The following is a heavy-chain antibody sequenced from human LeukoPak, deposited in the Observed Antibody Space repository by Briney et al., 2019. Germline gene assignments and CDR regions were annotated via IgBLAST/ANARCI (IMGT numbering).Heavy chain of an antibody. CDR3: AKSFSSSWTVDAFDI. J-gene: IGHJ3*02. V-gene: IGHV3-23*01. Sequence: GGSLRLSCAASGFTFSSYAMSWVRQAPGKGLEWVSAISGSGGSTYYADSVKGRFTISRDNSKNTLYLQMNSLRAEDTAVYHCAKSFSSSWTVDAFDIWGQGTMVTVSS. D-gene: IGHD6-13*01. CDR2: ISGSGGST. CDR1: GFTFSSYA.